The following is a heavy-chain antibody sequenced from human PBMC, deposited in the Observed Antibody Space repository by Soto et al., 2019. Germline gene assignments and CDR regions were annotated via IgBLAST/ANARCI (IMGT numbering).Heavy chain of an antibody. CDR2: INTYNGNT. D-gene: IGHD3-16*01. J-gene: IGHJ6*02. V-gene: IGHV1-18*01. CDR3: AMVDVYVTPSPQDV. Sequence: ASGKVSCKTFGYTFTSYGIVWARQAPGQGLEWMGWINTYNGNTNYAQNLQGRVTLTTDTSTSTAYMELRSLRSNDTAIYYCAMVDVYVTPSPQDVWGQGTTVTVSS. CDR1: GYTFTSYG.